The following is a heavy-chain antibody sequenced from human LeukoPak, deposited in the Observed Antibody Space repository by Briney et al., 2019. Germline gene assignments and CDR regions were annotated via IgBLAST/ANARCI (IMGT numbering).Heavy chain of an antibody. J-gene: IGHJ3*02. CDR1: GGSISSGDYY. CDR3: ARDLGATYAFDI. D-gene: IGHD1-26*01. Sequence: NPSQTLSLTCTVSGGSISSGDYYWSWIRQPPGKGLEWIVYIYYSGSTYYSPSLRSPITVAIDTTKNQFSLTSGTVTAADAACYYCARDLGATYAFDIWGQGTMVTVSS. V-gene: IGHV4-30-4*08. CDR2: IYYSGST.